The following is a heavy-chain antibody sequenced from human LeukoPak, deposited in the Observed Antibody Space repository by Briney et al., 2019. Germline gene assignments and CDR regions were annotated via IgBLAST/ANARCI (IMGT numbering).Heavy chain of an antibody. CDR3: ARAIVRASDI. D-gene: IGHD1-26*01. Sequence: ASVKLSCKASGYTFTGYYMHWGRQTPGQGLECMVWINPYSGGTNYAQKFQGWVTMTRDTSISTAYMELSSLRSDDTAVYYCARAIVRASDIWGQGTMVTVSS. J-gene: IGHJ3*02. CDR1: GYTFTGYY. V-gene: IGHV1-2*04. CDR2: INPYSGGT.